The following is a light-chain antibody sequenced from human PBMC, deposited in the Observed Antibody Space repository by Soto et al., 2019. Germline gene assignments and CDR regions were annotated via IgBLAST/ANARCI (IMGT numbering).Light chain of an antibody. V-gene: IGKV1-5*03. Sequence: DIQMTQSPSTLSASVGDRVTIACRASQSISWWLAWYQQKPGKAPKLLIYKACILESGVPSRFSGSGSGTEFTLTISSLQTDDIATYYCQQYSSPWTFGQGTKLDIK. CDR3: QQYSSPWT. CDR1: QSISWW. CDR2: KAC. J-gene: IGKJ1*01.